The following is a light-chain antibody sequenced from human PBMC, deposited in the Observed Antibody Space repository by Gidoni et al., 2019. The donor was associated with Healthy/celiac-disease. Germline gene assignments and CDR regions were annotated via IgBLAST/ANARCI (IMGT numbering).Light chain of an antibody. CDR2: AAS. V-gene: IGKV1-39*01. CDR1: QRISSY. J-gene: IGKJ2*01. CDR3: QQSYSTPRT. Sequence: DIQMTQSPSSLSASVGDRVTITCRASQRISSYLNWYQQKPGEPPKLLIYAASSLQSGVPSRISGSCSGTDFTLTISSLQPEDFATYYCQQSYSTPRTFGQGTKLEIK.